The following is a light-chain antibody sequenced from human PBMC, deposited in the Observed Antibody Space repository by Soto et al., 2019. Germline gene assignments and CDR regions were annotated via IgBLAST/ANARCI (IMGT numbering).Light chain of an antibody. CDR2: DAS. Sequence: EIVLTQSPATLSLSPGNRATLSCRASESVSRYLAWYQQKPGQAPRLLIYDASTRATGIPVRFSGSGSGTDFTLTITSLEPEDFAVYYCQQRSNWPSTFGGGTKVEIK. J-gene: IGKJ4*01. V-gene: IGKV3-11*01. CDR1: ESVSRY. CDR3: QQRSNWPST.